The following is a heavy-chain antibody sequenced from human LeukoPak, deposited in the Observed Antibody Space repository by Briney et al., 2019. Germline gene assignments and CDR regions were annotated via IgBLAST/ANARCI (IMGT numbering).Heavy chain of an antibody. J-gene: IGHJ6*03. CDR3: ARGSCSSTSCYPYYYYYMDV. V-gene: IGHV1-69*13. CDR1: GGTFSSYA. CDR2: IIPIFGTA. D-gene: IGHD2-2*01. Sequence: GASVKVSCKASGGTFSSYAISWVRQAPGQGREWMGGIIPIFGTANYAQKFQGRVTITADESTSTAYMELSSLRSEDTAVYYCARGSCSSTSCYPYYYYYMDVWGQGTTVTVSS.